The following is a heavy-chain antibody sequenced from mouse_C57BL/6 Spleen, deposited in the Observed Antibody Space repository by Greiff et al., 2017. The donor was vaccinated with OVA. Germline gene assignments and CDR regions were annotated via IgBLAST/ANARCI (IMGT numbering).Heavy chain of an antibody. J-gene: IGHJ3*01. Sequence: VKLQQPGAELVKPGASVKMSCKASGYTFTSYWITWVKQRPGQGLEWIGDIYPGSGSTNYNEKFKSKFTITVDTSASTAYMQLNSLTSEDSAVYNGARLWTTVVASFDYWGQGTLVTVSA. D-gene: IGHD1-1*01. CDR2: IYPGSGST. CDR1: GYTFTSYW. V-gene: IGHV1-55*01. CDR3: ARLWTTVVASFDY.